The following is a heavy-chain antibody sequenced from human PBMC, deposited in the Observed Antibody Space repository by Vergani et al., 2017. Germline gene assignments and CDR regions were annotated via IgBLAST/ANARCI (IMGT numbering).Heavy chain of an antibody. CDR2: IKRDGTET. D-gene: IGHD2-15*01. CDR1: GFTFGDYY. J-gene: IGHJ1*01. CDR3: ARMSGGSAPYLHY. V-gene: IGHV3-7*01. Sequence: EVHLEESAGGLVQPGGPLRLSCAAFGFTFGDYYMAWIRLAPGKGMDWVATIKRDGTETFYVDSVKGRFTISRDNAKTALYLQGNSLRDEDRGVYYCARMSGGSAPYLHYWVGGTLDAVAS.